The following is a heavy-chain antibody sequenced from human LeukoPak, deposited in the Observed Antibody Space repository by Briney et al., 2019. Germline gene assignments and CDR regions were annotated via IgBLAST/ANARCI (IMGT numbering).Heavy chain of an antibody. CDR2: MNHSGST. J-gene: IGHJ4*02. CDR1: GGSFSGYY. V-gene: IGHV4-34*01. CDR3: ARGPRLFDY. Sequence: PSETLSLTCAVYGGSFSGYYWSWIRQPPGKGLEWIGEMNHSGSTNYNPSLKSRVTISVDTSKNQFSLKLSSVTAADTAVYYCARGPRLFDYWGQGTLVTVSS.